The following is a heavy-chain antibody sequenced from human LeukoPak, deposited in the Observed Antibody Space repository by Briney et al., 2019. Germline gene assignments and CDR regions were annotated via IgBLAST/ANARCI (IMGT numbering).Heavy chain of an antibody. CDR3: ARQVTAMASDAFDI. CDR1: GYSFTSYW. Sequence: GESLKISCKGSGYSFTSYWIGWVRQMSGKGLAWMGIIYPGDSDTRYSPSFQGQVTISADKSISTAYLQWSSLKASDTAMYYCARQVTAMASDAFDIWGQGTMVTVSS. D-gene: IGHD2-21*02. CDR2: IYPGDSDT. J-gene: IGHJ3*02. V-gene: IGHV5-51*01.